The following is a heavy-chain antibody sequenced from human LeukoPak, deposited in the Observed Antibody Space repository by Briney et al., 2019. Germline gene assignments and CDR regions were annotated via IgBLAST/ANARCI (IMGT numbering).Heavy chain of an antibody. J-gene: IGHJ6*03. D-gene: IGHD6-6*01. V-gene: IGHV4-59*01. CDR1: GGSISRYY. Sequence: SETLSLTCTVSGGSISRYYWSWIRQPPGKGLEWIAYIFYSGSTNYNPSLRSRVTISVDTSKNQFSLKLSSVTAADTAVYYCARDWGVSARPGYMDVWGKGTTVTVSS. CDR2: IFYSGST. CDR3: ARDWGVSARPGYMDV.